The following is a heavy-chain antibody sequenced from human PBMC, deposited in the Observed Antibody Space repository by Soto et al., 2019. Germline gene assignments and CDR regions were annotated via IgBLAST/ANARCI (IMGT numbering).Heavy chain of an antibody. CDR3: AHSYYDVWRGYYLAFDY. CDR2: IYWDADK. J-gene: IGHJ4*02. D-gene: IGHD3-3*01. V-gene: IGHV2-5*02. CDR1: GFSLSTSGVG. Sequence: QLTLKESGPTLVKPTQTLTLTCTFSGFSLSTSGVGVGWICQPPGKALEWLALIYWDADKRYSPSLKSRLTITKDTSKSQVVLTMSNMDPVDTAEYYCAHSYYDVWRGYYLAFDYWGQGTLVTVSS.